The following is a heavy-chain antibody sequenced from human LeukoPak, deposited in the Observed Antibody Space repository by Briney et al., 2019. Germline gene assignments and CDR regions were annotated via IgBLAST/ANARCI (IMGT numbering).Heavy chain of an antibody. D-gene: IGHD6-6*01. CDR2: ISSNGGST. CDR1: GFTFSSYA. Sequence: SGGSLRLSCAASGFTFSSYAMHWVRQAPGKGVEYVSAISSNGGSTYYANSVKGRFTISRDNSKNTLYLQMGSLRAEDMAVYYCARDRAARPGDGVAFDIWGQGTMVTVSS. J-gene: IGHJ3*02. V-gene: IGHV3-64*01. CDR3: ARDRAARPGDGVAFDI.